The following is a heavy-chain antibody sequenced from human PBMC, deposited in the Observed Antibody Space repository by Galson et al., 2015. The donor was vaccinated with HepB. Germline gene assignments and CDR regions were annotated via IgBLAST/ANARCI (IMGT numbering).Heavy chain of an antibody. CDR1: GVSIGTYY. CDR3: ASHPDYGDY. Sequence: ETLSLTCTVSGVSIGTYYWSWFRQSPGKRLECIGSIYSDGTTTYSPSLKSRITISIDTSKRQLSLTVRSVTAADTAVYSCASHPDYGDYWGQGTLVTVSS. V-gene: IGHV4-59*08. J-gene: IGHJ4*01. CDR2: IYSDGTT.